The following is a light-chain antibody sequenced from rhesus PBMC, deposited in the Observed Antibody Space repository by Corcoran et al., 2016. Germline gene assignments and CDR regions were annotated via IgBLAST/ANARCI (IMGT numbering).Light chain of an antibody. CDR3: QQYSNWLT. J-gene: IGKJ4*01. Sequence: EIVLTQSPATLSLSPGERATLSCRASQSVSSSLAWYQQKPGQAPRLLIYDASSRATGIPDRFSGSGSGTDVTLTISSLEPEDVGVYYCQQYSNWLTFGGGTKVEL. CDR2: DAS. V-gene: IGKV3-35*01. CDR1: QSVSSS.